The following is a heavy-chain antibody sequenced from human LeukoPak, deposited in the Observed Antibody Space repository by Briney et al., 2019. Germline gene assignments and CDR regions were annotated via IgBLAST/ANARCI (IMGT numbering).Heavy chain of an antibody. CDR3: ARDYYYDSSGYWDYYFDY. J-gene: IGHJ4*02. CDR1: GCTFSRFG. V-gene: IGHV3-33*01. D-gene: IGHD3-22*01. CDR2: MWYDGSNK. Sequence: GGSLRLSCAASGCTFSRFGMHWVRQAPGKGLEWVAVMWYDGSNKYYADSVKGRFTISRDNSKNTLYLEMNSLRAEDTAVYYCARDYYYDSSGYWDYYFDYWGQGTLVSVSS.